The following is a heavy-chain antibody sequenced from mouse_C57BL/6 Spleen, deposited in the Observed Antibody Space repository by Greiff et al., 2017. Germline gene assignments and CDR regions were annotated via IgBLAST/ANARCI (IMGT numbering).Heavy chain of an antibody. CDR3: ARASVAYDGRTRYYFDY. CDR2: INPNYGTT. CDR1: GYSFTDYN. J-gene: IGHJ2*01. V-gene: IGHV1-39*01. D-gene: IGHD2-3*01. Sequence: VQLQQSGPELVKPGASVKISCKASGYSFTDYNMNWVKQSNGKSLEWIGVINPNYGTTSYNQKFKGKATLTVDESSSTAYMQLNSLTSEDSAVYYGARASVAYDGRTRYYFDYWGQGTTLTVSS.